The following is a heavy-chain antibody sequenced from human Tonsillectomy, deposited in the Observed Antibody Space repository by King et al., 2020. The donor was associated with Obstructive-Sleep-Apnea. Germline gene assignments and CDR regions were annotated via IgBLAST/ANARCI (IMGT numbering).Heavy chain of an antibody. D-gene: IGHD6-19*01. CDR1: GFNFSSYG. V-gene: IGHV3-33*01. CDR3: ATGLASSLPLIAVAVFDY. J-gene: IGHJ4*01. CDR2: IWYDGSNK. Sequence: VQLVESGGGVVQPGRSLRLSCAASGFNFSSYGMHWVRQAPGKGLEWVAVIWYDGSNKYYADSVKGRFTISRDNSKNTLYLQMNSLRAEDTAVYYCATGLASSLPLIAVAVFDYSAHGTLVTVSS.